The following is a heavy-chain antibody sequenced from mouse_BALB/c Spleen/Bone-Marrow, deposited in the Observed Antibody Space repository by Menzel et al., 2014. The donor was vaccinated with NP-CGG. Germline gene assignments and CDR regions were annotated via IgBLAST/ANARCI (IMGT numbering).Heavy chain of an antibody. D-gene: IGHD1-1*01. V-gene: IGHV4-1*02. CDR3: ARPDYYGYLNY. CDR1: GFDFSRYW. CDR2: INPDSRTI. J-gene: IGHJ2*01. Sequence: VQLQQSGGGLVQPGGSLKLSCAASGFDFSRYWMSWVRQAPGKGLEWIGEINPDSRTINYSPSLKDKFIISRDNAKNTLYLRLNKVRSEDTALYYCARPDYYGYLNYWGQGTLSQSPQ.